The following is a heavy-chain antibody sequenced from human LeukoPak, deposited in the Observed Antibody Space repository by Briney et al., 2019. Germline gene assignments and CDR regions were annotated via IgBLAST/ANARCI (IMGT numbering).Heavy chain of an antibody. CDR2: TYTSGST. CDR1: GGSISSYY. D-gene: IGHD3-3*01. CDR3: ASTAVGVVYYYYYYMDV. Sequence: SETLSLTCTVSGGSISSYYWSWIRQPAGKGLEWIGRTYTSGSTNYNPSLKSRVTISVDKSKNQFSLKLSSVTAADTAVYYCASTAVGVVYYYYYYMDVWGKGTTVTVSS. V-gene: IGHV4-4*07. J-gene: IGHJ6*03.